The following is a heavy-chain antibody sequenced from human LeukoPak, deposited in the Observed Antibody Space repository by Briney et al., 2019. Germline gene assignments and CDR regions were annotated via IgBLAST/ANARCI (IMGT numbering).Heavy chain of an antibody. CDR2: INPNSGGT. J-gene: IGHJ6*03. Sequence: ASVKVSCKASGYTFTGYYMHWVRQAPGQGLEWMGWINPNSGGTNYAQKFQGRVTMTRDTSISTAYMELSRLRTDDTAVYYCARGGIAAAGTTYYYYYMDVWGKGTTVTVSS. CDR1: GYTFTGYY. V-gene: IGHV1-2*02. CDR3: ARGGIAAAGTTYYYYYMDV. D-gene: IGHD6-13*01.